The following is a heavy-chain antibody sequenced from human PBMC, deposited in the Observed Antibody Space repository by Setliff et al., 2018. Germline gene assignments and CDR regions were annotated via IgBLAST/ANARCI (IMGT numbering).Heavy chain of an antibody. CDR1: GGTFSDYP. J-gene: IGHJ4*02. CDR3: ARGRNIAARLLDS. CDR2: INHRGST. Sequence: PSETLSLTCAAYGGTFSDYPWTWIRQSPEKGLEWIGEINHRGSTNYNPSLKSRVTISIDTSKDQFTLKLISMNAADTAVYYCARGRNIAARLLDSWGQGTLVTVSS. V-gene: IGHV4-34*01. D-gene: IGHD6-6*01.